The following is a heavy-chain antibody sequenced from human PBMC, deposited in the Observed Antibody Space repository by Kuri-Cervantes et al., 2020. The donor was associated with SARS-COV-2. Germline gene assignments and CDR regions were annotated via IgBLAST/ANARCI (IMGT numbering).Heavy chain of an antibody. D-gene: IGHD2-2*01. V-gene: IGHV3-11*01. J-gene: IGHJ3*02. CDR3: AKDYCSSTSCSLYDAFDI. CDR2: ISSSGSTI. Sequence: GESLKISCAASGFTFSDYYMSWIRQAPGKGLEWVSYISSSGSTIYYADSVKGRFTISRDNAKNSLYLQMNSLRAEDTAVYYCAKDYCSSTSCSLYDAFDIWGQGTMVTVSS. CDR1: GFTFSDYY.